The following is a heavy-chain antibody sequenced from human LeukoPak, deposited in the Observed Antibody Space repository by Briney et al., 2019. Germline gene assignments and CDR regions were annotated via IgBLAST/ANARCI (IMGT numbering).Heavy chain of an antibody. CDR3: ARSLRVTDKLDTFDI. CDR2: ISPSGNYI. V-gene: IGHV3-21*01. Sequence: GGSLRLSCAASGFTVSSNYMSWVRQAPEKGLEWVSSISPSGNYIYYADSVKGRFTSSRDNAKNSLYLQMNSLRAEDTAIYYCARSLRVTDKLDTFDIWGQGTVVTVS. D-gene: IGHD2-21*02. J-gene: IGHJ3*02. CDR1: GFTVSSNY.